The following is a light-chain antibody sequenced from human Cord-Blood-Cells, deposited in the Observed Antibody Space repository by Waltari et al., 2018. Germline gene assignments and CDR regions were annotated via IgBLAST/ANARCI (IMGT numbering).Light chain of an antibody. Sequence: QSALTQPRSVSGSPGQSVTISSTGTSSEFGGYNHVSWYQQHPGKAPKLMIYDVSKRPSGVPDRFSGSKSGNTASLTISGLQAEDEADYYCCSYAGSYTFVFGTGTKVTVL. J-gene: IGLJ1*01. CDR2: DVS. CDR1: SSEFGGYNH. V-gene: IGLV2-11*01. CDR3: CSYAGSYTFV.